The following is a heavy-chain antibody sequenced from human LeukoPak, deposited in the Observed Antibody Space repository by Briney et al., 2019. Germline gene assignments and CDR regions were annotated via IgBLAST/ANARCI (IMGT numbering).Heavy chain of an antibody. J-gene: IGHJ6*03. CDR2: ISVSGDST. V-gene: IGHV3-23*01. Sequence: GGSLRLSCAASGLTLSNYAMNWVRQAPGEGPEYISYISVSGDSTNYAGSVKGRFTVSRDNSKNTLYLQLNRLRVGDTAVYYCVRKYFFYMDVWGKGTTVTVSS. D-gene: IGHD2/OR15-2a*01. CDR3: VRKYFFYMDV. CDR1: GLTLSNYA.